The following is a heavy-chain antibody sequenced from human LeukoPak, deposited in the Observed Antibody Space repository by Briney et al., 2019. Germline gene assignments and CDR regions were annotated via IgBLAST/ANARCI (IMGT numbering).Heavy chain of an antibody. CDR1: GFTFSSYS. V-gene: IGHV3-21*01. J-gene: IGHJ4*02. CDR3: GGYYYDSSGYFDY. D-gene: IGHD3-22*01. CDR2: ISSSSSYI. Sequence: GGSLRLSCAASGFTFSSYSMNWVRQAPGKGLEGVSSISSSSSYIYYADSVKGRVAISRDNAKTSLYLQMNSLRAEDTAVYYCGGYYYDSSGYFDYWGQGTLVTVSS.